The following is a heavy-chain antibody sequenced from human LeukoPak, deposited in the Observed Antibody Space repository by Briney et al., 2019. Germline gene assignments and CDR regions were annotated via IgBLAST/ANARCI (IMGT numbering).Heavy chain of an antibody. V-gene: IGHV4-59*08. CDR1: GVSITSYY. J-gene: IGHJ6*03. CDR3: ARGGSSSSRDYYYYYMGV. CDR2: IYYSGST. Sequence: SETLSLTCTVSGVSITSYYWSWIRQPPGKGLEWIGYIYYSGSTSYNPSLKSRVTLSVDTSKNQISLKLSSVTAADTAVYYCARGGSSSSRDYYYYYMGVWGKGTTVTVSS. D-gene: IGHD6-6*01.